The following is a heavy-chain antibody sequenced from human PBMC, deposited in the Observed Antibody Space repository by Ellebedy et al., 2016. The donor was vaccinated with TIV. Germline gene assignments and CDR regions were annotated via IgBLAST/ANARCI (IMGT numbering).Heavy chain of an antibody. V-gene: IGHV3-33*01. Sequence: GESLKISCAASGFTFSSYGMHWVRQAPGKGLEWVAVIWYDGSNKYYADSVKGRFTISRDNSKNTLYLQMNSLRAEDTAVYYCARDDSSGYSHWGQGTLVTVSS. CDR3: ARDDSSGYSH. J-gene: IGHJ4*02. CDR2: IWYDGSNK. D-gene: IGHD3-22*01. CDR1: GFTFSSYG.